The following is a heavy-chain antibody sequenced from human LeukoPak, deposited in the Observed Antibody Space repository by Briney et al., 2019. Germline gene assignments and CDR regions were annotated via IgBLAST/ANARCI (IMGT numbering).Heavy chain of an antibody. J-gene: IGHJ4*02. CDR3: ARVREKVDIVATITAYFDY. V-gene: IGHV3-21*01. D-gene: IGHD5-12*01. CDR1: GFTFSSYS. CDR2: ISSSSSYI. Sequence: GGSLRLSCAASGFTFSSYSMNWVRQAPGKGLEWVSSISSSSSYIYYADSVKGRLTISRDNAKNSLYLQMSSLRAEDTGVYYCARVREKVDIVATITAYFDYWGQGTLVTVSS.